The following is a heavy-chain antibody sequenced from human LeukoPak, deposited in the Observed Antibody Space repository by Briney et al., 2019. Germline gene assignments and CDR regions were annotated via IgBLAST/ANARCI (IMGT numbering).Heavy chain of an antibody. CDR1: GGSFSGYY. J-gene: IGHJ4*02. V-gene: IGHV4-34*01. CDR3: AGRKFNSSGGSCLGY. CDR2: INHSGST. D-gene: IGHD2-15*01. Sequence: PSETLSLTCAVYGGSFSGYYWSWIRQPPGKGLEWIGEINHSGSTNYNPSLKSRVTISVDTSKNQFSLKLSSVTAADTAVYYCAGRKFNSSGGSCLGYWGQGTLVTVSS.